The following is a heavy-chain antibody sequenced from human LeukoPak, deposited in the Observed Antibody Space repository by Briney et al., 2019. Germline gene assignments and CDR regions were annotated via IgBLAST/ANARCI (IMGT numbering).Heavy chain of an antibody. V-gene: IGHV1-69*13. Sequence: RPSVKLSCKASGGTFSSYAISWGRQAPGQGLEWMGGIIPIFGTANSAQKFQGRVTITADESTSTAYMGLSSLRSEDTAVYYCARDPVGYSYGTTYYYYYMDVWGKGTTVTVSS. CDR2: IIPIFGTA. CDR1: GGTFSSYA. CDR3: ARDPVGYSYGTTYYYYYMDV. D-gene: IGHD5-18*01. J-gene: IGHJ6*03.